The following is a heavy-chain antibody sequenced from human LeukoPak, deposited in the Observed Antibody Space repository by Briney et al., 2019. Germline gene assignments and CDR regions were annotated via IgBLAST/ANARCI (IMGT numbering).Heavy chain of an antibody. CDR3: ARDSGTTVVIYYYYYMDA. CDR2: INPNSGGT. CDR1: GYTFTGYY. J-gene: IGHJ6*03. Sequence: GASVKVSCKASGYTFTGYYMHWVRQAPGQGLEWMGWINPNSGGTNYAQKFQGRVTMTRDTSISTAYMELSRLRSDDTAVYYCARDSGTTVVIYYYYYMDAWGKGTTVTVSS. V-gene: IGHV1-2*02. D-gene: IGHD4-23*01.